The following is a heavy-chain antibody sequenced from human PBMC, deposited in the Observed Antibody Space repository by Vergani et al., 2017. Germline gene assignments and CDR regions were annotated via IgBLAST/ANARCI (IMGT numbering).Heavy chain of an antibody. CDR2: IIPIFGTA. D-gene: IGHD6-19*01. Sequence: QVQLVQSGAEVKKPGSSVKVSCKASGGTFSSYAIGWVRQAPGQGLEWMGGIIPIFGTANYAQKFQGRVTITADESTSTAYMELSSLRSEDTAVYYCARSYSSGWSFYYYYGMDVWGQGTTVTVSS. J-gene: IGHJ6*02. CDR3: ARSYSSGWSFYYYYGMDV. V-gene: IGHV1-69*12. CDR1: GGTFSSYA.